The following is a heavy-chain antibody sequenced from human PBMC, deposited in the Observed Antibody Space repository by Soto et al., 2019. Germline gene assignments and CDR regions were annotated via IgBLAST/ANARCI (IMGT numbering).Heavy chain of an antibody. D-gene: IGHD2-21*02. J-gene: IGHJ6*02. CDR2: IYYSGST. V-gene: IGHV4-61*01. Sequence: KTSETLSLTCTVSGGSVSSGSYYWSWIRQPPGKGLEWIGQIYYSGSTNYNPSLKSRVTISVDTSKNQFSLELSSVTAADTAVYYCARDFCGGDCSDDFYYYAMDVWGQGTTVTVSS. CDR1: GGSVSSGSYY. CDR3: ARDFCGGDCSDDFYYYAMDV.